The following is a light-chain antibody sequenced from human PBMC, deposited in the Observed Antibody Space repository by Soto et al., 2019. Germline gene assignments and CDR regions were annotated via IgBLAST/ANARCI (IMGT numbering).Light chain of an antibody. V-gene: IGLV2-8*01. J-gene: IGLJ1*01. CDR3: TSHAGTINFPYI. CDR1: SSDVGAYNY. Sequence: QSVLAQPPAASGSPGQSVTISCTGTSSDVGAYNYVSWYQHHPGKAPKLMVYEVNKRPSGVPDRFSGSKSGNTASLTVSGLQAEDEADYYCTSHAGTINFPYIFGTGTKVTVL. CDR2: EVN.